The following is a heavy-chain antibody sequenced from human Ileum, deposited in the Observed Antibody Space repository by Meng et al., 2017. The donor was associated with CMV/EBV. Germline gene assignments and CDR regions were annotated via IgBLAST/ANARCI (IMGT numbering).Heavy chain of an antibody. D-gene: IGHD6-25*01. V-gene: IGHV4-61*01. Sequence: SDTLSLTCTVSGGSVSSGSYYWSWIRQPPGKGLEWLGYIYYSGSTNYHPSLKSRVTISVDTSKNQFSLKLSSVTAADTAVYYCARTRAIAAAYFLFDYWGQGTLVTVSA. CDR3: ARTRAIAAAYFLFDY. CDR1: GGSVSSGSYY. CDR2: IYYSGST. J-gene: IGHJ4*02.